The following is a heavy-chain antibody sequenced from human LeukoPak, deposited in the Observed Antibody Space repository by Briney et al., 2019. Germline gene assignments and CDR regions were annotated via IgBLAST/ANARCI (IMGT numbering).Heavy chain of an antibody. CDR1: GDGVSSNSAA. J-gene: IGHJ4*02. Sequence: SQTLSLTCAISGDGVSSNSAAWNWIRQSPSRGLEWLGRTYYRSKWYNDYAVSVKSRITINPDTSKNQFSLQLNSVTPEDTAVYYCARASGESVGATSFDYWGQGTLVTVSS. CDR3: ARASGESVGATSFDY. D-gene: IGHD1-26*01. V-gene: IGHV6-1*01. CDR2: TYYRSKWYN.